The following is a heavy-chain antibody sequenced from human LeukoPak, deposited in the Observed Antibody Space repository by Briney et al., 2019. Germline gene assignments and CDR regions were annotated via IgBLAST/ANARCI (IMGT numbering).Heavy chain of an antibody. V-gene: IGHV4-59*01. CDR3: ARESQLLEAFDI. J-gene: IGHJ3*02. CDR1: GGSISSYH. CDR2: IYYSGST. Sequence: SETLSLTCTVSGGSISSYHWSWIRQPPGKGLEWIGYIYYSGSTNYNPSLKSRVTISVDTSKNQFSLKLSSVTAADTAVYYCARESQLLEAFDIWGQGTMVTVSS. D-gene: IGHD2-2*01.